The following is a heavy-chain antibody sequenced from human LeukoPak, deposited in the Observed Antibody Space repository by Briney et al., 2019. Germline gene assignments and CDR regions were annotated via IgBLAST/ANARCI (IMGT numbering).Heavy chain of an antibody. V-gene: IGHV4-34*01. D-gene: IGHD5-12*01. CDR1: GGYFSGYY. CDR2: INHSGST. CDR3: ARARLRDTAKYWYFDL. Sequence: SETLSLTCAVYGGYFSGYYWSWIRQPPGKGLEWIGEINHSGSTNHNPSLKSRVTISVDTSKNQFSLKLSSVTAAHTAVYYCARARLRDTAKYWYFDLWGRGTLVTVSS. J-gene: IGHJ2*01.